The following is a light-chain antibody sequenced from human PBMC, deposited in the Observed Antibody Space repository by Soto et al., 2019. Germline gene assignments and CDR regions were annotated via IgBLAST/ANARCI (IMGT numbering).Light chain of an antibody. V-gene: IGKV3-11*02. CDR1: QSVSNY. CDR2: DXS. J-gene: IGKJ1*01. CDR3: QQRINWPPT. Sequence: EIVLTQSPATLSLFPGERATLSCRASQSVSNYLAWYLQKPGQAPRLLIYDXSNRATGIPARFSGSGSGRDFXXXXXXXXPXDFAVYYCQQRINWPPTFGQGTKVEIK.